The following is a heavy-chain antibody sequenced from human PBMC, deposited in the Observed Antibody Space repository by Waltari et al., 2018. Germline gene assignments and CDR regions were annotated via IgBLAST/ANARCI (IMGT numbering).Heavy chain of an antibody. CDR3: ARIITSTKGYYFDY. J-gene: IGHJ4*02. CDR1: GGSISISTYY. CDR2: IYYSGST. Sequence: QLQLQESGPGLVKPSETLSLTCTVSGGSISISTYYWGWIRQPPGKGLECMGNIYYSGSTYSHPSLKRRVPVPVDTYKNQFSLKLSSVTAADTAVYYCARIITSTKGYYFDYWGQGTLVTVSS. D-gene: IGHD3-10*01. V-gene: IGHV4-39*01.